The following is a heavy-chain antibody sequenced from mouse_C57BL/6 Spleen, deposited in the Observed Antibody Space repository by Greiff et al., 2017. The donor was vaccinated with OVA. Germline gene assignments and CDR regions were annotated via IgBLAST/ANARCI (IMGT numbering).Heavy chain of an antibody. CDR3: ARRNYYGSSYDY. D-gene: IGHD1-1*01. CDR2: INYDGSST. Sequence: EVKVVESAGGLVQPGRSMKLSCTASGFTFSDYYMAWVRQVPEKGLEWVANINYDGSSTYYLDSLKSRFIISRDNAKNILYLQMSSLKSEDTATYYCARRNYYGSSYDYWGQGTTLTVSS. V-gene: IGHV5-16*01. CDR1: GFTFSDYY. J-gene: IGHJ2*01.